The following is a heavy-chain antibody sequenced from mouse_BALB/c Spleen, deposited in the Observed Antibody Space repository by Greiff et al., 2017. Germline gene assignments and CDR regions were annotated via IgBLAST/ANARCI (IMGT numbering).Heavy chain of an antibody. CDR3: TRQLGLRWYAMDY. CDR2: INPSNGGT. J-gene: IGHJ4*01. Sequence: QVQLQQSGAELVKPGASVKLSCKASGYTFTSYYMYWVKQRPGQGLEWIGEINPSNGGTNFNEKFKSQATLTVDKSSSTAYMQLSSLTSEDSAVYYCTRQLGLRWYAMDYWGQGTLVTVSS. CDR1: GYTFTSYY. V-gene: IGHV1S81*02. D-gene: IGHD3-1*01.